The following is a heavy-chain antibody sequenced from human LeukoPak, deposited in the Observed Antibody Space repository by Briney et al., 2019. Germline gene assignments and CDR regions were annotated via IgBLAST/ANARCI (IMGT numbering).Heavy chain of an antibody. V-gene: IGHV4-61*02. CDR3: ARDLYGSGSYPYYYYMDV. D-gene: IGHD3-10*01. CDR1: GGSISIGDFY. CDR2: IYTGGET. Sequence: SQTLSLTCTVSGGSISIGDFYWSWIRQPAGKGLEWIGRIYTGGETHYNPSLKSRITISRDTSKNQFSLKLTSVTAADTAVYYCARDLYGSGSYPYYYYMDVWGRGTTVTVSS. J-gene: IGHJ6*03.